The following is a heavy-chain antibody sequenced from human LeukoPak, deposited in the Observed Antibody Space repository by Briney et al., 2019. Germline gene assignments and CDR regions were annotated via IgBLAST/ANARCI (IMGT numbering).Heavy chain of an antibody. CDR2: IYYSGST. J-gene: IGHJ4*02. CDR1: GGSISSYY. V-gene: IGHV4-59*01. Sequence: SETLSLTCTVSGGSISSYYWSWIRQPPGKGLEWIGYIYYSGSTNYNPSLKSRVTISVDTSKNQFSLKLSSVTAADTAVYYCARDGSRSWGGGYFDYWGQGTLVTVSS. CDR3: ARDGSRSWGGGYFDY. D-gene: IGHD6-13*01.